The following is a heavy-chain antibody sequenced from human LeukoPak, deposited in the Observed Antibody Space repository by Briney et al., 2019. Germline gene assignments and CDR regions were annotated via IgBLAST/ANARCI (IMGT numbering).Heavy chain of an antibody. CDR1: GYTFTSYG. Sequence: ASVKVSCKASGYTFTSYGISWVRQAPGQGLEWMGWISAYNGNTNYAQKLQGRVTMTTDTSTSTAYMELRSLRSDDTAVYYCARDRVAGAYYYYYMDVWGKGTTVTVSS. J-gene: IGHJ6*03. V-gene: IGHV1-18*01. CDR3: ARDRVAGAYYYYYMDV. D-gene: IGHD6-19*01. CDR2: ISAYNGNT.